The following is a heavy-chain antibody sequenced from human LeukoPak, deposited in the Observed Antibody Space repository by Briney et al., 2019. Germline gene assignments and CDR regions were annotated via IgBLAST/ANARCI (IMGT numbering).Heavy chain of an antibody. J-gene: IGHJ4*02. CDR2: ISGSGGST. Sequence: TGGSLRLSCAASGFTFSSYAMSWVRQAPGKGLEWVSAISGSGGSTYYADSVKGRFTISRDNSKNTLYLQMNSLRAEDTAVYYCAKDGVYVSSGYYTAHFDYWGQGTLVTVSS. CDR3: AKDGVYVSSGYYTAHFDY. V-gene: IGHV3-23*01. CDR1: GFTFSSYA. D-gene: IGHD3-22*01.